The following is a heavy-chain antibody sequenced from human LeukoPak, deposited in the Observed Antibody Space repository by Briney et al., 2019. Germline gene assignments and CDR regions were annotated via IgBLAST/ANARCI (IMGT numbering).Heavy chain of an antibody. D-gene: IGHD3-22*01. Sequence: SQTLSLTCTVSGGSISSGSYYWSWIRQPAGKGLEWIGRIYTSGSTSYSPSLKSRVTISVDTSKNQFSLKLSSVTAADTAVYYCARSYYDSSGYFSYWGQGTLVTVSS. CDR3: ARSYYDSSGYFSY. CDR1: GGSISSGSYY. CDR2: IYTSGST. J-gene: IGHJ4*02. V-gene: IGHV4-61*02.